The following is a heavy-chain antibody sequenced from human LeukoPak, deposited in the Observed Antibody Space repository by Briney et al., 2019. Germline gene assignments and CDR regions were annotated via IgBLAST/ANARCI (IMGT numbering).Heavy chain of an antibody. Sequence: SQTLSLTCTVSGGSISSGDYYWSWIRQPPGKGLEWIGYIYYSGSTNYNPSLKSRVTISVDTSKNQFSLKLSSVTAADTAVYYCARDNPDWYFDLWGRGTLVTVSS. D-gene: IGHD1-14*01. CDR1: GGSISSGDYY. CDR3: ARDNPDWYFDL. J-gene: IGHJ2*01. V-gene: IGHV4-61*08. CDR2: IYYSGST.